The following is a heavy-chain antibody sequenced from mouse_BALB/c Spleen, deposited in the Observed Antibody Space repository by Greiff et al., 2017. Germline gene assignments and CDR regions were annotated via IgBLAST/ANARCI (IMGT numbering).Heavy chain of an antibody. D-gene: IGHD2-14*01. Sequence: VQLQQSGAELVRSGASVKSSCTASGFNIKDYYMHWVKQRPEQGLEWIGWIDPENGDTEYAPKFQGKATITADTSSNTAYLQLSSLTSEDTAFYYCARRDYRWYFSYWGQGTTLAVS. V-gene: IGHV14-4*02. CDR1: GFNIKDYY. CDR3: ARRDYRWYFSY. J-gene: IGHJ2*01. CDR2: IDPENGDT.